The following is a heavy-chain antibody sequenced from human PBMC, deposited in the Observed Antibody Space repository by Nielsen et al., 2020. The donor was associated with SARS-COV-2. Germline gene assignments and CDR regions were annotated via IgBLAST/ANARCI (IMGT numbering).Heavy chain of an antibody. CDR2: INPSGGST. CDR3: AREGSSYCSSTSCYYYYGMDV. CDR1: GCTFTSYY. V-gene: IGHV1-46*01. Sequence: ASVKVSCKASGCTFTSYYMHWVRQAPGQGLEWMGIINPSGGSTSYAQKFQGRVTMTRDTSTSTVYMELSSLRSEDTAVYYCAREGSSYCSSTSCYYYYGMDVWGQGTAVTVSS. D-gene: IGHD2-2*01. J-gene: IGHJ6*02.